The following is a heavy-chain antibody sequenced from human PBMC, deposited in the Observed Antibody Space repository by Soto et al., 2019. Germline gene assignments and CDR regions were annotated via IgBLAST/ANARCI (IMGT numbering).Heavy chain of an antibody. CDR1: GGSISSTSYH. CDR2: LDYSGGT. J-gene: IGHJ4*02. V-gene: IGHV4-39*01. Sequence: PSETLSLTCTVSGGSISSTSYHWVWIRQPPGKGLEWIGSLDYSGGTFYNPSLKSRVTISADTSKNQFSLKVNSVTAADTAVYYCARNYYDGCGLYYWGQGTLVTVSS. CDR3: ARNYYDGCGLYY. D-gene: IGHD3-22*01.